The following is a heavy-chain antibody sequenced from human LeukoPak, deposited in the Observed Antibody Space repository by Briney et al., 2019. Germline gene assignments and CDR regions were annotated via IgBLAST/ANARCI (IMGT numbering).Heavy chain of an antibody. V-gene: IGHV1-46*01. J-gene: IGHJ4*02. Sequence: ASVKVSCKASGYTFTSYYMHWLRQTPGQGLEWMAIINPSGGSTTYTQKFQGRVTMTSDTSTSTVYMELSSLRSEDTAVYYCARGCSAGSCYLIDYWGQGTLVTVSS. D-gene: IGHD2-15*01. CDR3: ARGCSAGSCYLIDY. CDR1: GYTFTSYY. CDR2: INPSGGST.